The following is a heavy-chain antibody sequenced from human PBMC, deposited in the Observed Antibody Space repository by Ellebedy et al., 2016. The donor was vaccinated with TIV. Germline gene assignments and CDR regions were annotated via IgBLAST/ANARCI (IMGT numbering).Heavy chain of an antibody. J-gene: IGHJ3*02. Sequence: GGSLRLSXAASGFPFRGYWMSWVRQAPGKGLEWVANINEDGSVKFFVDSVKGRFTISRDNAKNTLYLQMNSLRAEDTAVYYCANIWYGRSVDPFDIWGQGTMVTVSS. V-gene: IGHV3-7*03. CDR1: GFPFRGYW. CDR3: ANIWYGRSVDPFDI. D-gene: IGHD3-9*01. CDR2: INEDGSVK.